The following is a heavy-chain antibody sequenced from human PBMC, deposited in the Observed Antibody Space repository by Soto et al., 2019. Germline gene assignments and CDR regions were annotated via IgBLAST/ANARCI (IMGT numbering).Heavy chain of an antibody. CDR1: GFTFSSYA. CDR2: ISGSGGST. J-gene: IGHJ4*02. V-gene: IGHV3-23*01. Sequence: GGSLRLSCGASGFTFSSYAMSWVRQAPGKGLEWVSAISGSGGSTYYADSVKGRFTISRDNSKNTLYLQMNSLRAEDTAVYYCAKGSAFYSSSWYFAVYYFDYWGQGTLVTVSS. CDR3: AKGSAFYSSSWYFAVYYFDY. D-gene: IGHD6-13*01.